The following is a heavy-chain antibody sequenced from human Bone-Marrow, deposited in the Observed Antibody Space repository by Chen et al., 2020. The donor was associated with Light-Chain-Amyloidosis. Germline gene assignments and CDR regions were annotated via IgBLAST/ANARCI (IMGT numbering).Heavy chain of an antibody. CDR1: GGSFSGYY. CDR3: ARRGGWNIVVVPAAPRDAFDI. Sequence: QVQLQQWGAGLLKPSETLSLTCAVYGGSFSGYYWSWTRQPPGKGLEWIGEINHSGSTNYNPSLKSRVTISVDTSKNQFSLKLSSVTAADTAVYYCARRGGWNIVVVPAAPRDAFDIWGQGTMVTVSS. D-gene: IGHD2-2*01. J-gene: IGHJ3*02. CDR2: INHSGST. V-gene: IGHV4-34*01.